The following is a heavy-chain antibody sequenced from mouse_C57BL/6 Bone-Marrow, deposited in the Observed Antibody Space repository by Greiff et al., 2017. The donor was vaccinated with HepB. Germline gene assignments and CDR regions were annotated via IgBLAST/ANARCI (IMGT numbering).Heavy chain of an antibody. CDR3: ARGGLRRETGDY. CDR1: GYTFTSYW. V-gene: IGHV1-55*01. CDR2: IYPGSGST. J-gene: IGHJ2*01. Sequence: QVQLQQSGAELVKPGASVKMSCKASGYTFTSYWITWVKQRPGQGLEWIGDIYPGSGSTNYNEKFKSKATLTVDTSSSTAYMQLSSLTSEDSAVYYCARGGLRRETGDYWGQGTTLTVSS. D-gene: IGHD2-4*01.